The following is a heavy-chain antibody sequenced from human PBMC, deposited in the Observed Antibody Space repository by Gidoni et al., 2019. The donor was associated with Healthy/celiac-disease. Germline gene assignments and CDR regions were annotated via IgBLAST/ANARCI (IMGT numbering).Heavy chain of an antibody. V-gene: IGHV3-21*01. CDR1: GFTFSSYS. CDR2: ISLRSSYI. J-gene: IGHJ4*02. CDR3: ARDGNFPSFDY. Sequence: EVQLVESGGGLVKPGGSMRLSCAASGFTFSSYSMNWVRQAPGKGLAWVSSISLRSSYIYYADSVKGRFTISRDNAKNSLYLQMNSLRAEDTAVYYCARDGNFPSFDYWGQGTLVTVSS. D-gene: IGHD1-7*01.